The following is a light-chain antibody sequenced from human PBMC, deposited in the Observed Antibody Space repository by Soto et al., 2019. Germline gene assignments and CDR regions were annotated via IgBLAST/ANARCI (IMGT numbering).Light chain of an antibody. CDR3: QQLNIYPLT. CDR2: AAS. CDR1: PSISSH. Sequence: IPMTPSPSSLSASVGDRVTITCRASPSISSHLNWYQQKPGKAPNLLIYAASSLQSGVPSRFSGSGSETDFTLTISRLQPEEFAPYSGQQLNIYPLTLGPGTKVDIK. V-gene: IGKV1-39*01. J-gene: IGKJ3*01.